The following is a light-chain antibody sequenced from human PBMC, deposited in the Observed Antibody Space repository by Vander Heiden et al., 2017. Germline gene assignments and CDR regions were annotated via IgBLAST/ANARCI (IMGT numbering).Light chain of an antibody. CDR1: QSVLYSSHNENY. CDR3: QQYYSTPIS. Sequence: DIVMTQSPDSLAVPLGERATLNCKSSQSVLYSSHNENYLAWYQQKSGQPPKLLIYWASTRESGVPDRFSGSGSGTDFTLTISSLQAEDVAVYYCQQYYSTPISFGQGTRLEIK. J-gene: IGKJ5*01. V-gene: IGKV4-1*01. CDR2: WAS.